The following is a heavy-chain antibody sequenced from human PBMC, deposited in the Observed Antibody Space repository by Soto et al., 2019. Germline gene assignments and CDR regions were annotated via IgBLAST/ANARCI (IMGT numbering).Heavy chain of an antibody. D-gene: IGHD3-10*01. Sequence: QVQLVESGGGVVQPGRSLRLSCAASGFTFSSYAMHWVRQAPGKGLEWVAVISYDGSNKYYADSVKGRFTISRDNSKNPLYLQMNSLRAEDTAVYYCASPNYYGSGREADYWGPGTLVTVSS. V-gene: IGHV3-30-3*01. CDR3: ASPNYYGSGREADY. J-gene: IGHJ4*02. CDR2: ISYDGSNK. CDR1: GFTFSSYA.